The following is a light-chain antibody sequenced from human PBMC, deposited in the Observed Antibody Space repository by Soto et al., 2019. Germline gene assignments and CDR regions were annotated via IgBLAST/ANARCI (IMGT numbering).Light chain of an antibody. CDR1: SSNVGSNT. J-gene: IGLJ1*01. V-gene: IGLV1-44*01. Sequence: QSVLTQPPSASGTPGQRVTISCSGSSSNVGSNTVNWYQQLPGTAPKLLIYSNNQRPSGVPDRFSGSKSGTSASLAISGLQSEDEADYYCCSYTTRTTYVFGTGTKLTVL. CDR2: SNN. CDR3: CSYTTRTTYV.